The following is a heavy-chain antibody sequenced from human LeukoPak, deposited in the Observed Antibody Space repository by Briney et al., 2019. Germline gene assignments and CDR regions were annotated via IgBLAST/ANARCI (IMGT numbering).Heavy chain of an antibody. CDR3: ARGPYSYDSSGAFDI. J-gene: IGHJ3*02. CDR1: GYSISSGDYY. CDR2: ISSSGST. V-gene: IGHV4-61*02. Sequence: SSQTLSLTCTVSGYSISSGDYYWSWIRQPAGKGLEWIGRISSSGSTNYNSSLKSRATITVDTSKNQFSLKLSSVPAAYTGVYFCARGPYSYDSSGAFDIWGQGTMVTVSS. D-gene: IGHD3-22*01.